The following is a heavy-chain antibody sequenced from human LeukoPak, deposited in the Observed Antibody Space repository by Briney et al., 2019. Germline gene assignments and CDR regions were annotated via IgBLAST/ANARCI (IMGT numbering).Heavy chain of an antibody. J-gene: IGHJ4*02. CDR1: GFTFSSYS. V-gene: IGHV3-23*01. CDR2: ISGSGGST. D-gene: IGHD3-22*01. CDR3: AKDVPPYYYDSSGYYPLFDY. Sequence: GGSLRLSCAASGFTFSSYSMNWVRQAPGKGLEWVSAISGSGGSTYYADSVKGRFTISRDNSKNTLYLQMNSLRAEDTAVYYCAKDVPPYYYDSSGYYPLFDYWGQGTLVTVSS.